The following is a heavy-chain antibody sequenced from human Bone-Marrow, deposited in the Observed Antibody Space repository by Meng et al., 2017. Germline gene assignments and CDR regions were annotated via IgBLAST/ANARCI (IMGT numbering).Heavy chain of an antibody. Sequence: QVQLGPAVAVVKKPGPSVTVSCKASGYTFTGYYINWVRQAPGQGLEWMGRINPNSGGTNYAQNFQGRVTMTRDTSISTVYMELSRLTSDDTAVYYCARDSTSAYADSWGQGTLVTVSS. J-gene: IGHJ4*02. CDR3: ARDSTSAYADS. CDR1: GYTFTGYY. D-gene: IGHD5-12*01. CDR2: INPNSGGT. V-gene: IGHV1-2*06.